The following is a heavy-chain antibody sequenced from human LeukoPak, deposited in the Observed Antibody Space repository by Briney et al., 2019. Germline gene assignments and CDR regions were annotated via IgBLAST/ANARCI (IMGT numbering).Heavy chain of an antibody. CDR1: GGSISGYY. J-gene: IGHJ5*02. CDR3: ARDSAPSRGIVRNSRWFDP. V-gene: IGHV4-59*01. Sequence: SETLSLTCAVSGGSISGYYWTWIRQPPGRGLEWIGYIHYSGSTNYNPSLKSRVTISVDTSKSQFSLKLSSVTAADTAVYYCARDSAPSRGIVRNSRWFDPWGQGTLVTVSS. D-gene: IGHD1-26*01. CDR2: IHYSGST.